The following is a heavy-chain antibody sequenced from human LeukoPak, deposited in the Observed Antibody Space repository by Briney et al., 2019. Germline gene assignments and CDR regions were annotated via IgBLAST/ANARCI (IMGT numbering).Heavy chain of an antibody. CDR3: AGAQEGSDAFDI. CDR2: INPDSGGT. J-gene: IGHJ3*02. D-gene: IGHD1-26*01. Sequence: GASVKVSCKAAGYTFTGYYMHWVRQAPGQGLEWMGWINPDSGGTNYAQKFQGRVTMTRDTSISTAYMELSRLRSDDTAVYYCAGAQEGSDAFDIWGQGTMVTVSS. V-gene: IGHV1-2*02. CDR1: GYTFTGYY.